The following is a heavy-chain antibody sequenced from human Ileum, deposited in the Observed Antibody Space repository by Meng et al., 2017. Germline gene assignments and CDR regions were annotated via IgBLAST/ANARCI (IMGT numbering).Heavy chain of an antibody. D-gene: IGHD3-22*01. Sequence: GESLKISCAASGFSLGSFAMHWARQAPGKGLEWVAVVEYDGSGPDYADSMKGRFIISRDNSKNTLFLQMNSLRVEDTAIYYCGRCYYDGRGRFDYWGQGTLVTVSS. J-gene: IGHJ4*02. CDR1: GFSLGSFA. V-gene: IGHV3-30*03. CDR2: VEYDGSGP. CDR3: GRCYYDGRGRFDY.